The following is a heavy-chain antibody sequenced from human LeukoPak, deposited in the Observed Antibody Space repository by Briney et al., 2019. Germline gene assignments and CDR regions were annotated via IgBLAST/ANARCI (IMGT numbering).Heavy chain of an antibody. CDR2: IIPIFGIA. CDR3: ARGGDSSGYYPLDY. CDR1: GGTFSSYA. D-gene: IGHD3-22*01. Sequence: ASVKVSCKASGGTFSSYAISWVRQAPGQGLEWMGRIIPIFGIANYAQKFQGRVTITADKSTSTAYMELSSLRSEDTAVYYCARGGDSSGYYPLDYWGQGTLVTVSS. V-gene: IGHV1-69*04. J-gene: IGHJ4*02.